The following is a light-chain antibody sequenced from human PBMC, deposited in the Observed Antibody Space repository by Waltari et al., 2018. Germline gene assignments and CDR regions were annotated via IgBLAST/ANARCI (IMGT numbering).Light chain of an antibody. V-gene: IGKV3-20*01. CDR3: QQYNYSPLT. J-gene: IGKJ4*01. CDR1: QSVSNAY. Sequence: IVLTQSPGTLSLSPGERATLSCRASQSVSNAYLAWYQRKPGQAPRLLIYGASSRATGIPDRFSGRGSGTEFTLTINALEPEDSAVYFCQQYNYSPLTFGGGTRVEIK. CDR2: GAS.